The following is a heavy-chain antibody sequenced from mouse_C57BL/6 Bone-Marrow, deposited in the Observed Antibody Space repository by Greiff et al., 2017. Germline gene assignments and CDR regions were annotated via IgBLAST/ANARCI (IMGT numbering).Heavy chain of an antibody. Sequence: VMLVESGPELVKPGASVKISCKASGYAFSSSWMNWVKQRPGKGLEWIGRIYPGDGDTNYNGKFKGKATLTADKSSSTAYMQLSSLTSEDSAVYFCARWDYGSSYGYFDVWGTGTTVTVSS. CDR3: ARWDYGSSYGYFDV. CDR1: GYAFSSSW. V-gene: IGHV1-82*01. D-gene: IGHD1-1*01. CDR2: IYPGDGDT. J-gene: IGHJ1*03.